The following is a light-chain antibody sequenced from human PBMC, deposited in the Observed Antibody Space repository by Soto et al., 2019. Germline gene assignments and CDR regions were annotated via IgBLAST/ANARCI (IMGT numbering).Light chain of an antibody. Sequence: QSALTQPPSASGSPGQSVTISCTGTSSDIGGYNSVSWYQQHPGKAPRLMIYDVTKRPSGVPDRFSGSKSDNTASLTISGLQAEDEAYYYCCSYAGSYTFVFGIGTKLTVL. J-gene: IGLJ1*01. CDR1: SSDIGGYNS. CDR3: CSYAGSYTFV. CDR2: DVT. V-gene: IGLV2-11*01.